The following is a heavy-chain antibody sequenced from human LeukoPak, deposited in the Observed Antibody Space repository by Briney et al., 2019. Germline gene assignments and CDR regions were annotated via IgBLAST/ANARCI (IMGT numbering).Heavy chain of an antibody. D-gene: IGHD5-24*01. CDR3: AKQMAVDYFDY. J-gene: IGHJ4*02. CDR2: ISYDGSNK. V-gene: IGHV3-30-3*02. CDR1: GFTFSSYA. Sequence: GRSLRLSCAASGFTFSSYAMHWVRQAPGKGLEWVAVISYDGSNKYYADSVKGRFTISRDNSKNTLYLQMNSLRAEDTAVYYCAKQMAVDYFDYWGQGTLVTVSS.